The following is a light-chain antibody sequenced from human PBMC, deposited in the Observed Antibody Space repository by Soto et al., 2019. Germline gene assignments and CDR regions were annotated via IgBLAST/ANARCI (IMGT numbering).Light chain of an antibody. J-gene: IGKJ5*01. V-gene: IGKV3-11*01. CDR3: QYRGT. CDR2: DTS. CDR1: QTVSSY. Sequence: EIVLTQSPATLSLSPGERATLSCRASQTVSSYLGWYQQKPGQAPRLLIYDTSNRATGIPARFSGSGSGTDFSLSISSLEPEDFAVYNCQYRGTFGQGTRLDIK.